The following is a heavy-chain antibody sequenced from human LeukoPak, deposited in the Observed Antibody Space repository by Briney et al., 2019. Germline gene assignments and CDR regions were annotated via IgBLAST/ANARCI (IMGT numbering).Heavy chain of an antibody. CDR3: APQNTGPPRWLQCNPTPS. D-gene: IGHD5-24*01. CDR2: IIPIFGIA. J-gene: IGHJ4*02. CDR1: GGTFSSYA. V-gene: IGHV1-69*04. Sequence: GASVKVSCKASGGTFSSYAISWVRQAPGQGLEWMGRIIPIFGIANYAQKFQGRVTITADKSTSTAYMELSSLRSEDTAVYYCAPQNTGPPRWLQCNPTPSWGQGTLVTVPS.